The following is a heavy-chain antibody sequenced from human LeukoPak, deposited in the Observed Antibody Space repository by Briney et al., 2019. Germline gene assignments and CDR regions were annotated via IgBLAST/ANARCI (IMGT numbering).Heavy chain of an antibody. J-gene: IGHJ4*02. CDR2: ISSSSSYI. V-gene: IGHV3-21*01. Sequence: GGSLRLSCAASGFTFSSYSMNWVRQAPGKGLEWVSSISSSSSYIYYADSVKGRFTISRDNAKNSLYLQMNSLRAEDTAVHYCARGGYYYDSSGYFWGQGTLVTVSS. CDR3: ARGGYYYDSSGYF. CDR1: GFTFSSYS. D-gene: IGHD3-22*01.